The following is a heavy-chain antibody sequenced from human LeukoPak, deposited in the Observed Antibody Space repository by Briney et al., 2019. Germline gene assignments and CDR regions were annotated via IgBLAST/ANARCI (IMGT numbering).Heavy chain of an antibody. CDR1: GFTSSSFG. J-gene: IGHJ4*02. Sequence: PGGSLRLSCAASGFTSSSFGMHWVRQAPGKGLEWVTFIRFDGSNEYYTDSVKGRFTISRDNSKNTLSLQMKSLRPEDTAVYYCAKDLGLGTRIDFRGQGTLVTVAS. CDR3: AKDLGLGTRIDF. V-gene: IGHV3-30*02. D-gene: IGHD1-1*01. CDR2: IRFDGSNE.